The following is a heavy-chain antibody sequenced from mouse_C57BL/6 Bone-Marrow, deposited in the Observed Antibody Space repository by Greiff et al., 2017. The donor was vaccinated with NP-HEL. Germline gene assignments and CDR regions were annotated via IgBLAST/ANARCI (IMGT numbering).Heavy chain of an antibody. J-gene: IGHJ3*01. CDR1: GFSLTSYG. V-gene: IGHV2-4*01. CDR3: AKNEGDSPFAY. CDR2: IWSGGST. D-gene: IGHD3-3*01. Sequence: QVQLQQSGPGLVQPSQSLSITCTVSGFSLTSYGVHWVRQPPGKGLEWLGVIWSGGSTDYNAAIISRLSISKDNSKSQVFFKMNSLQADDTAIYYCAKNEGDSPFAYWGQGTLVTVSA.